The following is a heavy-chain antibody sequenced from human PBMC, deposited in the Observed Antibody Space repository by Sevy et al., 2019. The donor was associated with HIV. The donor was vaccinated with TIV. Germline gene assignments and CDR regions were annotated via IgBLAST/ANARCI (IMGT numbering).Heavy chain of an antibody. Sequence: GGSLRLSCAASGFSFSGNSMNWVRQAPMKGLEWVSYISGTGRTIYYAASVKGRFTISRDIAKNSVYLQMNSQRDDDTAVYYCARDSDFYGMDVWGQGTTVTVSS. CDR3: ARDSDFYGMDV. V-gene: IGHV3-48*02. J-gene: IGHJ6*02. CDR1: GFSFSGNS. CDR2: ISGTGRTI.